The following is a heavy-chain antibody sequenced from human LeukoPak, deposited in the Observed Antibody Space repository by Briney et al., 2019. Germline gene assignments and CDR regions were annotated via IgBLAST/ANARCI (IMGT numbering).Heavy chain of an antibody. CDR2: ISSSSSYI. J-gene: IGHJ4*02. Sequence: GGSLRLSCAASGFTFSSYSMNWVRQAPGKGLEWVSSISSSSSYIYYADSVKGRFTISRDNAKNSLYLQMNSLRAEDTAVYYCARVRVGVMTTVTHADYWGQGTLVTVSS. CDR1: GFTFSSYS. V-gene: IGHV3-21*04. D-gene: IGHD4-17*01. CDR3: ARVRVGVMTTVTHADY.